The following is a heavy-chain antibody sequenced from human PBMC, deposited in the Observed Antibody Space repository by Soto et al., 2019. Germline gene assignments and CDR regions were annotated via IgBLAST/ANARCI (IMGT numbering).Heavy chain of an antibody. CDR1: CYTFTRYG. CDR3: ARDTLPFYYDSSGRGHTY. CDR2: ISAYNGNT. Sequence: SVKGSCKASCYTFTRYGISWVRHAPGQGLEWMGWISAYNGNTNYAPKFQGRVTMTTDTSTSTAYMELRSLRSDDTAVYYCARDTLPFYYDSSGRGHTYWGQGTLVTGSS. J-gene: IGHJ4*02. V-gene: IGHV1-18*01. D-gene: IGHD3-22*01.